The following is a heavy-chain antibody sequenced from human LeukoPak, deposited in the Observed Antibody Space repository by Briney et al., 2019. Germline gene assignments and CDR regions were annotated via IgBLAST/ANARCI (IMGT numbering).Heavy chain of an antibody. CDR2: ISYDGRQK. J-gene: IGHJ4*02. Sequence: GGSLRLSCTASGFTFSEYAMHWVRQAPGKGLEWVAVISYDGRQKYYGDSVKGRFTISRDNPKNTLYLQMNSLRDDDTAVYYCARVFLERLTSGYFDNWGQGTLVTVSP. D-gene: IGHD3-3*01. CDR3: ARVFLERLTSGYFDN. CDR1: GFTFSEYA. V-gene: IGHV3-30-3*01.